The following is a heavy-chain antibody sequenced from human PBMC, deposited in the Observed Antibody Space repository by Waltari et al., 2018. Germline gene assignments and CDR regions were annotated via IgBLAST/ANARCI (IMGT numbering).Heavy chain of an antibody. V-gene: IGHV1-69*01. CDR1: GGSFSSYA. J-gene: IGHJ3*02. CDR2: IINVFGTT. D-gene: IGHD1-1*01. CDR3: VRDGNKGDRQLGADGFDI. Sequence: QVQLVQSGAEVKKPGSSVRVSCKASGGSFSSYAIAWVRQAPGQGLEWRGAIINVFGTTTYTQRLQGRLTLTADESTNTVYMELRSLRSEDTAVYYCVRDGNKGDRQLGADGFDIWGQGTMVTVSS.